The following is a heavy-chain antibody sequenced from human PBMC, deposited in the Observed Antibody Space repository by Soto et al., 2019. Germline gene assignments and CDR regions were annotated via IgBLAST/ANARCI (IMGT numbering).Heavy chain of an antibody. CDR3: ARHGSGSSTPFGY. Sequence: QLQLQESGPGLVKPSETLSLTCTVSGGSISSSSYYWGWIRQPPGKGLEWIGSIYYSGSTYYNPSLKSRVTISVDTSKNQFSLKLSSVTAADTAVYYCARHGSGSSTPFGYWGQGTLVTVSS. CDR2: IYYSGST. CDR1: GGSISSSSYY. V-gene: IGHV4-39*01. J-gene: IGHJ4*02. D-gene: IGHD3-10*01.